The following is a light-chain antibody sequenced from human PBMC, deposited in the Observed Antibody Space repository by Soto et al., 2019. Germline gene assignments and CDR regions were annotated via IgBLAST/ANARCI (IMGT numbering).Light chain of an antibody. CDR1: SSDVGGYNY. J-gene: IGLJ2*01. CDR3: SSYTSSKV. CDR2: DVS. V-gene: IGLV2-14*01. Sequence: QSALTQPASVSGSPGQSITISCTGTSSDVGGYNYVSWYQQHPGKAPKLMIYDVSTRPSGVSNRFSGSKSGNTASLTISGLQAEDEADYYCSSYTSSKVFGGGTKVTVL.